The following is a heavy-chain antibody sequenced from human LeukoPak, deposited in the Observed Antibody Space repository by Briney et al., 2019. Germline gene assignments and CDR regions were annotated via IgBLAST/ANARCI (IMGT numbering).Heavy chain of an antibody. CDR3: ARDTYYYDISGYASEYGMDV. Sequence: ASVKVSCKASGYTFTSYGISWVRQAPGQGLEWMGWISAYNGNTNYAQKLQGRVTMTTDTSTSTAYMELRSLRSDDTAVYYCARDTYYYDISGYASEYGMDVWGQGTRSPSP. CDR2: ISAYNGNT. D-gene: IGHD3-22*01. CDR1: GYTFTSYG. J-gene: IGHJ6*02. V-gene: IGHV1-18*01.